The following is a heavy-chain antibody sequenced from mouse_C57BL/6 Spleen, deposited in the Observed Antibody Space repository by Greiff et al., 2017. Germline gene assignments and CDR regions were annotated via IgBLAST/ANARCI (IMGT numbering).Heavy chain of an antibody. J-gene: IGHJ2*01. CDR2: IDPSDSYT. Sequence: QVQLQQPGAELVKPGASVKLSCKASGYTFTSYWMQWVKQRPGQGLEWIGEIDPSDSYTTYNQKFKGKATLTVDTSSSTAYMQLSSLTSEDSAVYYCAREGRNYWGQGTTLTVSS. CDR3: AREGRNY. CDR1: GYTFTSYW. D-gene: IGHD3-3*01. V-gene: IGHV1-50*01.